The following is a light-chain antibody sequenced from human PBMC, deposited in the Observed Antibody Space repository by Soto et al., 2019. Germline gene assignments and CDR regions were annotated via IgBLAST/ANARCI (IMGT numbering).Light chain of an antibody. J-gene: IGKJ5*01. CDR2: WAS. CDR3: QQTNSFPRT. CDR1: QSVLYSSNNKNY. Sequence: DIVMTQSPDSLAVSLGERATINCKSSQSVLYSSNNKNYLAWYQQKPGQPPKLLIYWASTRESGVPDRFSGSGSGTDFTLTISSLQPEDFATYYCQQTNSFPRTFGQGTRLEI. V-gene: IGKV4-1*01.